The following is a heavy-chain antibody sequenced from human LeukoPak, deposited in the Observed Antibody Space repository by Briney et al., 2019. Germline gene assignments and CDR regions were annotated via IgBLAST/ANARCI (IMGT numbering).Heavy chain of an antibody. D-gene: IGHD6-19*01. CDR3: ARGGIAVAGDDL. Sequence: GGSLRLSCAASGFTFSNYWMHWVRQAPGKGLVWVSRINSDGSSTTYADSVKGRFTISRDNGQNTLYLQMNSLRAEDMAVYYCARGGIAVAGDDLWGQGTLVTVSS. CDR2: INSDGSST. J-gene: IGHJ5*02. V-gene: IGHV3-74*01. CDR1: GFTFSNYW.